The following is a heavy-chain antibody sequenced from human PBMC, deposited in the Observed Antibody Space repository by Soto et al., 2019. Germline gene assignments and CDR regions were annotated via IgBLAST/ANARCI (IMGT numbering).Heavy chain of an antibody. CDR1: GYTFSNFW. CDR3: ARSPRSSPYFDY. V-gene: IGHV5-51*01. J-gene: IGHJ4*02. Sequence: GESLKISCQCSGYTFSNFWIAWVRQLPGKGLEWMGIIYPGYYETRYSPSFHGKVTISADRSIGTAYLQWCSLEASDSAFYFCARSPRSSPYFDYWGQGALVTVSS. CDR2: IYPGYYET. D-gene: IGHD6-13*01.